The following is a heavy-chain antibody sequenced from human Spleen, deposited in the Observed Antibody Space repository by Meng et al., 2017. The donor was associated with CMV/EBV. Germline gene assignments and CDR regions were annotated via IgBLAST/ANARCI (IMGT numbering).Heavy chain of an antibody. V-gene: IGHV3-30*04. D-gene: IGHD3-10*01. CDR2: ISYDGSNE. CDR1: FTVSSYA. J-gene: IGHJ4*02. CDR3: ARDHYYGSGTYLSSAGY. Sequence: FTVSSYAMHWVRQAPGKGLEWVAVISYDGSNEYYADSVKGRFTISRDNSKNTLYLEMNTLRDEDTAVYYCARDHYYGSGTYLSSAGYWGQGTLVTVSS.